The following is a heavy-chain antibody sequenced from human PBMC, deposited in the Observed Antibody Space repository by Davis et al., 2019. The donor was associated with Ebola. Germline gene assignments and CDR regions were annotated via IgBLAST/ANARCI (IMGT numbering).Heavy chain of an antibody. CDR2: IWYDGSNK. V-gene: IGHV3-33*01. CDR1: GFTFSSYG. CDR3: ASPPGDYGLYFDY. Sequence: GGSLRLSCAASGFTFSSYGMHWVRQAPGKGLEWVAVIWYDGSNKYYADSVKGRFTISRDNSKNSLYLQMNSLRAEDTAVYYCASPPGDYGLYFDYWGQGTLVTVSS. D-gene: IGHD4-17*01. J-gene: IGHJ4*02.